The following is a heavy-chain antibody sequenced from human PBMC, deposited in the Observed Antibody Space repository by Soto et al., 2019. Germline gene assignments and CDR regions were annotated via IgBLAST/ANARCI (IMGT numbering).Heavy chain of an antibody. Sequence: SQTLSLPCAISGDSVSPNGVAWNWFRQSPSRGLEWLGYTYFTSKWNYDYALSVISRITINPDTSKNQFSLQLNSVTPEDTAVYYCARGSSPTFDYWGQGTLVTVSS. CDR2: TYFTSKWNY. CDR3: ARGSSPTFDY. D-gene: IGHD1-26*01. V-gene: IGHV6-1*01. CDR1: GDSVSPNGVA. J-gene: IGHJ4*02.